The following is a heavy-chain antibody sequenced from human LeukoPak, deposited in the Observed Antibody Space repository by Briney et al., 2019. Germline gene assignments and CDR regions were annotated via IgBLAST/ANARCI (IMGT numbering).Heavy chain of an antibody. CDR3: AKSGRPYGSGRASYYYMDV. CDR2: ISYDGDNK. J-gene: IGHJ6*03. D-gene: IGHD3-10*01. CDR1: EFTFSSYG. V-gene: IGHV3-30*18. Sequence: PGGSLRLSCAASEFTFSSYGMHWVRQAPGKGLEWVALISYDGDNKYYADSVKGRFTISRDNSKNTLYLQMNSLRHEDTAVYHCAKSGRPYGSGRASYYYMDVWGKGTTVTVSS.